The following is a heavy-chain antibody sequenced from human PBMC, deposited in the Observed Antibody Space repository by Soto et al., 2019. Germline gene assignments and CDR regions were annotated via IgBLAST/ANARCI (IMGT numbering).Heavy chain of an antibody. J-gene: IGHJ5*02. V-gene: IGHV1-8*01. Sequence: DSVKVSCKTSGYSFTNNDVSWVRQATGQGLEWMGWMNPGSGDTGYAQKFQGRVTMTRDISIAAAYMELSSLRSDDTAIYYCARMATFCSLNWFDPWGQGTLVNVSS. CDR3: ARMATFCSLNWFDP. CDR2: MNPGSGDT. CDR1: GYSFTNND. D-gene: IGHD3-10*02.